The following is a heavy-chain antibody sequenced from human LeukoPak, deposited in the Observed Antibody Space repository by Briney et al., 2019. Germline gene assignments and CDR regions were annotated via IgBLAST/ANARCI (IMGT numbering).Heavy chain of an antibody. CDR1: GGSFSGYY. Sequence: SETLSLTCAVYGGSFSGYYWSWIRQPPGKGLEWIGEINHSGSTNYNPSLKSRVTISVDTSKNQFSLKLSSVTAADTAVYYCARAGYSSGWYGAGGFYFDYWGQGTLVTVSS. V-gene: IGHV4-34*01. D-gene: IGHD6-19*01. CDR3: ARAGYSSGWYGAGGFYFDY. J-gene: IGHJ4*02. CDR2: INHSGST.